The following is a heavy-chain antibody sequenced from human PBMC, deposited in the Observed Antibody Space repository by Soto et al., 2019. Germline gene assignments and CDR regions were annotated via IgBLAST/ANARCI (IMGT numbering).Heavy chain of an antibody. J-gene: IGHJ3*02. CDR2: ISYDGSNK. CDR3: AKGEVRDDAFVI. V-gene: IGHV3-30*18. CDR1: GFTFSSYG. Sequence: GGSLRLSCAASGFTFSSYGMHWVRQAPGKGLEWVAVISYDGSNKYYADSVKGRFTISRDNSKNTLYLQMNSLRAEDTAVYYCAKGEVRDDAFVIWGQGTMVTVSS. D-gene: IGHD3-16*01.